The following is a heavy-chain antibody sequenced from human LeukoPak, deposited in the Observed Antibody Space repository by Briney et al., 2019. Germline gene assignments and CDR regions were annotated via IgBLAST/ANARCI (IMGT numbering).Heavy chain of an antibody. Sequence: EGSLRLSCAASGFTFSSYAMHWVRQAPGKGLEYVSAISSNGGSTYYANSVKGRFTISRDNSKNTLYLQMGSLRAEDMAVYYCARDRSPTIFGVVTPHDAFDIWGQGTMVTVSS. V-gene: IGHV3-64*01. CDR2: ISSNGGST. D-gene: IGHD3-3*01. CDR1: GFTFSSYA. J-gene: IGHJ3*02. CDR3: ARDRSPTIFGVVTPHDAFDI.